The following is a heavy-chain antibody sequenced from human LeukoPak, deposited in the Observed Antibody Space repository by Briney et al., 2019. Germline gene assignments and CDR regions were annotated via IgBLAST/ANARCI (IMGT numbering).Heavy chain of an antibody. D-gene: IGHD6-19*01. J-gene: IGHJ4*02. CDR2: ISSSGSTI. V-gene: IGHV3-48*03. CDR3: AREMTGYSSGWS. Sequence: GGSLRLSCAASGFTFSSYERNWVRQAPGKGLEWVSYISSSGSTIYYADSVKGRFTISRDNAKNSLYLQMNSLRAEDTAVYYCAREMTGYSSGWSWGQGTLVTVSS. CDR1: GFTFSSYE.